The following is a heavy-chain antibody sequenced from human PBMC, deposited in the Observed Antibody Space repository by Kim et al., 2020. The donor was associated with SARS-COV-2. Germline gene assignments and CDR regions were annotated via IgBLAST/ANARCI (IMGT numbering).Heavy chain of an antibody. CDR1: GYTFTSYF. D-gene: IGHD1-26*01. CDR2: INTSDGIT. CDR3: TKYSGSTPFDY. J-gene: IGHJ4*02. Sequence: ASVKVSCKASGYTFTSYFMHWVRQAPGQGLEWMGIINTSDGITNYAQKFQGRVTMTRDTSTSTVYMELSSLRSEDTAVYYCTKYSGSTPFDYWGQGTLVT. V-gene: IGHV1-46*01.